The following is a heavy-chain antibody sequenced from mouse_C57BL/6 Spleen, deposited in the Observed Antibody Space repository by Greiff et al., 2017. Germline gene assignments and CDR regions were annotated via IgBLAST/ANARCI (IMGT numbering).Heavy chain of an antibody. J-gene: IGHJ2*01. V-gene: IGHV3-6*01. CDR2: ISYDGSN. CDR3: ARDQTTVVPFDY. Sequence: ESGPGLVKPSQSLSLTCSVTGYSITSGYYWNWIRQFPGNKLEWMGYISYDGSNNYNPSLKNRISITRDTSKNQFFLKLNSVTTEDTATYYCARDQTTVVPFDYWGQGTTLTVSS. CDR1: GYSITSGYY. D-gene: IGHD1-1*01.